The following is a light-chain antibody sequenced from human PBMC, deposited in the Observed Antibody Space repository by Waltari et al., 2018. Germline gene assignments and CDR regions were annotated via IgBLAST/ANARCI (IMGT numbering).Light chain of an antibody. CDR3: QSADSSGNTYV. V-gene: IGLV3-25*02. CDR2: KGS. CDR1: ALPKKY. J-gene: IGLJ1*01. Sequence: SYELTQPPSVSVSPGQTARITCSGDALPKKYAYWYQQKPAQAPVSVTYKGSERPSGIPARFSGSSSGTTVTLTISGVQAEDEADYYCQSADSSGNTYVFGIGTKVTVL.